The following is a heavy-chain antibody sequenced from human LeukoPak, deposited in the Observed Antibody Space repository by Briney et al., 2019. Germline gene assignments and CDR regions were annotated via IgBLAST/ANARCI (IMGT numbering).Heavy chain of an antibody. CDR3: ARDHRTYYYDSSGTFDY. Sequence: ASVKVSCKASGYTFTGYYMHWVRQAPGQGLEWMGWINPNSGGTSYAQKFQGRVTMTRDMSTSTVYMEMSSLRSDDTAVYYCARDHRTYYYDSSGTFDYWGQGTLVTVSS. V-gene: IGHV1-2*02. D-gene: IGHD3-22*01. J-gene: IGHJ4*02. CDR2: INPNSGGT. CDR1: GYTFTGYY.